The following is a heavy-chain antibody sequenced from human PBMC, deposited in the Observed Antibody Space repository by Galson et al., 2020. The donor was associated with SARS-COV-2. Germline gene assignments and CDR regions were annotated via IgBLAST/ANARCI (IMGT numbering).Heavy chain of an antibody. V-gene: IGHV1-18*04. CDR1: GYTFTSYG. D-gene: IGHD3-22*01. CDR3: ARMDYDSSGPQYYYYGMDV. J-gene: IGHJ6*02. CDR2: ISAYNGNT. Sequence: ASVKVSCKASGYTFTSYGISWVRQAPGQGLEWMGWISAYNGNTNYAQKLQDRVTMTTDTSTSTAYMELRSLRSDDTAVYYCARMDYDSSGPQYYYYGMDVWGQGTTVTVSS.